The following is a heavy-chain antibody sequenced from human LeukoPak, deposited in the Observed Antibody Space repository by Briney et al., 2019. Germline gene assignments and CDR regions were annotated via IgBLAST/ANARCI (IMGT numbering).Heavy chain of an antibody. J-gene: IGHJ4*02. CDR3: AIMPPYYDGSGYWVQ. CDR2: ISTTAANT. Sequence: GWSLRLSCAASGFTFSSYAMSWVRQAPWKGLECLSGISTTAANTSFVDSVKGRFTVTRDNPWNTLYLQMISMRAEDTAIYYCAIMPPYYDGSGYWVQWGQGTLVTVSS. CDR1: GFTFSSYA. V-gene: IGHV3-23*01. D-gene: IGHD3-22*01.